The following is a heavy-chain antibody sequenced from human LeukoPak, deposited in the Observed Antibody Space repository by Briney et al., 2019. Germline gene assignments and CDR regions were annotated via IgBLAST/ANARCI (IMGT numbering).Heavy chain of an antibody. Sequence: SETLSLTCTVSGGSISSYYWSWIRQPPGKGLEWIGYIYYSGSTNYNPSLKSRVTLSVDTSKNQFSLKLSSVTAADTAVYYCARLGGRPRWLQLRSWFDPWGQGTLVTVSS. V-gene: IGHV4-59*01. D-gene: IGHD5-24*01. CDR2: IYYSGST. CDR3: ARLGGRPRWLQLRSWFDP. J-gene: IGHJ5*02. CDR1: GGSISSYY.